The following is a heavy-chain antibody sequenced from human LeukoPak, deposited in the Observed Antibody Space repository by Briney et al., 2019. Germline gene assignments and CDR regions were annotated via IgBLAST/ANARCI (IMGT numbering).Heavy chain of an antibody. D-gene: IGHD3-22*01. V-gene: IGHV3-23*01. CDR2: ISGRGGNT. CDR1: GFIFSIYA. J-gene: IGHJ4*02. Sequence: GVSLRLSCAASGFIFSIYAMNWVRQAPGKGLEWVSGISGRGGNTYYADSVKGRFTISRDNDKNSLYRQMNRLRAEDTGVYHCAKDRRFGYYDSSGYPTSLDYWGQGTLVTVSS. CDR3: AKDRRFGYYDSSGYPTSLDY.